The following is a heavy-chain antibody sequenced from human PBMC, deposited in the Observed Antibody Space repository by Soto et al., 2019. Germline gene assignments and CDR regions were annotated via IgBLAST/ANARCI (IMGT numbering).Heavy chain of an antibody. CDR1: GYTFSSYA. D-gene: IGHD1-26*01. J-gene: IGHJ4*02. V-gene: IGHV1-69*13. Sequence: GASVKVSCKASGYTFSSYAISWVRQAPGQGLEWMGGIIPIFGTANYAQKFQGRVTITADESTSTAYMELSSLRSEDTAVYYCARVRYSGSYFDYWGQGTLVTVSS. CDR2: IIPIFGTA. CDR3: ARVRYSGSYFDY.